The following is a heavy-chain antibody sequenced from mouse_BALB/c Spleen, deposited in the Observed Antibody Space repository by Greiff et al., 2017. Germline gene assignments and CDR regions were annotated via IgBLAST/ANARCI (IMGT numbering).Heavy chain of an antibody. CDR1: GFTFSSFG. CDR3: ARFPGSRGGFDY. Sequence: VQLKESGGGLVQPGGSRKLSCAASGFTFSSFGMHWVRQAPEKGLEWVAYISSGSSTIYYADTVKGRFTISRDNPKNTLFLQMTSLRSEDTAMYYCARFPGSRGGFDYWGQGTTLTVSS. D-gene: IGHD1-1*01. J-gene: IGHJ2*01. CDR2: ISSGSSTI. V-gene: IGHV5-17*02.